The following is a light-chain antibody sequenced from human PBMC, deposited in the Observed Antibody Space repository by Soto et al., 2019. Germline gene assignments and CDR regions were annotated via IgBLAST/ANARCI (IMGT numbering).Light chain of an antibody. V-gene: IGKV3-20*01. CDR3: WQYGATPLYT. Sequence: EIVLTQSPGIMSLSPGARATLSCRARQSVSSTYLVWYQQKPGQAPRLLIDGASTRATGIPDRFSAGGSGGDFSVLISSREPEDFAVDYCWQYGATPLYTFGQGTKLEIK. J-gene: IGKJ2*01. CDR2: GAS. CDR1: QSVSSTY.